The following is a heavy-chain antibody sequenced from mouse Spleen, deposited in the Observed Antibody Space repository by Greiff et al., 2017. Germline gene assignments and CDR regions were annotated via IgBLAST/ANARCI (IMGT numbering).Heavy chain of an antibody. CDR1: GFTFSSYG. CDR3: ARHGGRLQYFDY. CDR2: ISSGGSYT. J-gene: IGHJ2*01. Sequence: EVMLVESGGDLVKPGGSLKLSCAASGFTFSSYGMSWVRQTPDKRLEWVATISSGGSYTYYPDSVKGRFTISRDNAKNTLYLQMSSLKSEDTAMYYCARHGGRLQYFDYWGQGTTLTVSS. V-gene: IGHV5-6*01. D-gene: IGHD1-2*01.